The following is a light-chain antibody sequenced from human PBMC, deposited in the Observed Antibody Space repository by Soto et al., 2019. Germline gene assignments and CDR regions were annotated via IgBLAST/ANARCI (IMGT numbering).Light chain of an antibody. V-gene: IGKV3-20*01. CDR3: QQYNNWPQT. CDR2: AAS. J-gene: IGKJ1*01. Sequence: EIVLMQSPGTLSLSPGERATLSCRASQYMTRTYIAWYQQKPGQAPRLLIYAASNSATGKTDKISGSGSGADYSLTISRLEPEDSAVYFCQQYNNWPQTFGQGTKVDIK. CDR1: QYMTRTY.